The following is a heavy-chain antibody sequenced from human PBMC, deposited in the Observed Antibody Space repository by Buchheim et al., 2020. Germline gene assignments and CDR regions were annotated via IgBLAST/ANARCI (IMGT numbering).Heavy chain of an antibody. D-gene: IGHD2-2*01. CDR3: ARHSDCSSTSCYPSALDWFDP. V-gene: IGHV4-39*01. CDR2: IYYSGST. CDR1: GGSISSSSYY. Sequence: QLQLQESGPGLVKPSETLSLTCTVTGGSISSSSYYWGWIRQPPGKGLEWIGSIYYSGSTYYNPSLKSRVTISVDTSKNQFSLKLSSVTAADTAVYYCARHSDCSSTSCYPSALDWFDPWGQGTL. J-gene: IGHJ5*02.